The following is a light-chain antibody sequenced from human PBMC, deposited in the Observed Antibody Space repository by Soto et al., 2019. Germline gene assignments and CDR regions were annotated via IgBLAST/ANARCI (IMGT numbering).Light chain of an antibody. CDR2: KAS. CDR3: QLYTSYPLT. CDR1: QSISSW. J-gene: IGKJ4*01. Sequence: DIQMTQSPSTLSASVGDRVTITCRASQSISSWLAWYQQKPGQAPKLLIYKASSLESAVPSRFSGSGSGTEFALTISGLQSDAFATYYCQLYTSYPLTFGGGTKGDIK. V-gene: IGKV1-5*03.